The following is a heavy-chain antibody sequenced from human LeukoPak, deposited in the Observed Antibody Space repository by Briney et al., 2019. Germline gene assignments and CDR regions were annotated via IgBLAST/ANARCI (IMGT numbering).Heavy chain of an antibody. D-gene: IGHD1-1*01. J-gene: IGHJ5*02. CDR3: ARLGLEVGGPNWFDP. CDR2: IKRDGSQK. Sequence: GGSLRLSCAAPGFSFSSNWMGWVRQAPGKGLEWVAHIKRDGSQKYYLDSVKGRFTISRDNAKNSLYLQMNSLRVEDMAVYYCARLGLEVGGPNWFDPWGQGTLVTVSS. V-gene: IGHV3-7*01. CDR1: GFSFSSNW.